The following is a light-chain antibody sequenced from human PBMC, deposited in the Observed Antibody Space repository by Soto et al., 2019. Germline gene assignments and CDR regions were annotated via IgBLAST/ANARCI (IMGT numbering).Light chain of an antibody. CDR1: ESINIY. CDR2: GAS. J-gene: IGKJ2*01. V-gene: IGKV1-39*01. Sequence: IKLTQSPSSLSASVGDRVTVTCRASESINIYLNWYQQKPGKAPTLLIYGASTLQSGVPSRFSGGGSRTDFTLTISSLQNDDFATYYCQQSYRSPYTFGQGAKLEI. CDR3: QQSYRSPYT.